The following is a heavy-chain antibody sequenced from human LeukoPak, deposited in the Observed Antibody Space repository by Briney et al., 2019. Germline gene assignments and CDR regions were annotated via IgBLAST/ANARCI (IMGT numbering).Heavy chain of an antibody. CDR2: ISYDGSNK. D-gene: IGHD2-2*01. CDR3: ARDGDYADCSSTSCSLLARRKYYYYMDV. V-gene: IGHV3-30-3*01. CDR1: GFTFSSYA. J-gene: IGHJ6*03. Sequence: GGSLRLSCAASGFTFSSYAMHWVRQAPGKGLEWVAVISYDGSNKYYADSVKGRFTISRDNSKNTLYLQMNSLRAEDTAVYYCARDGDYADCSSTSCSLLARRKYYYYMDVWGKGATVTVSS.